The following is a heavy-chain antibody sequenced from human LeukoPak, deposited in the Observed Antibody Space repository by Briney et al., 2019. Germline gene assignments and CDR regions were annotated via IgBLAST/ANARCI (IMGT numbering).Heavy chain of an antibody. CDR3: ARDQSSYYDYVWGSYRWYTLVDY. CDR2: INTSSSYI. V-gene: IGHV3-21*01. Sequence: PGGSLTLSCAASGFTFSSYSMNWLRQAPGQGLEWFSSINTSSSYIYYADSVKGRFTLSRDNAKNSLYLQLNSLRAEDTAVYYCARDQSSYYDYVWGSYRWYTLVDYWGQGTLVTVSS. D-gene: IGHD3-16*02. J-gene: IGHJ4*02. CDR1: GFTFSSYS.